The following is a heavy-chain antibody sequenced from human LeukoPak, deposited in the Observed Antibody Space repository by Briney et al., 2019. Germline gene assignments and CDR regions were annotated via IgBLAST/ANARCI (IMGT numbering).Heavy chain of an antibody. V-gene: IGHV3-48*03. CDR1: GFTFSSYE. CDR2: FCGIGSIM. J-gene: IGHJ6*02. CDR3: ARRLPYYGMDV. Sequence: PGGSLRLSCAASGFTFSSYEIHWVRHAPGKRLERVSKFCGIGSIMYADSVKGRFNTSTDSAKRSVYLQMNSLRAEDTAVYYCARRLPYYGMDVWGQGTTVTVSS.